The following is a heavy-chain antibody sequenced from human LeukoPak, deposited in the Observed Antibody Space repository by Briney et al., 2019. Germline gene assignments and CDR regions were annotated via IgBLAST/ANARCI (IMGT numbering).Heavy chain of an antibody. D-gene: IGHD3-10*01. Sequence: GGSLRLSCAASGFTFSAYAMHWVRQAPGKGLQWVAVISYDGGNKYYADSVKGRFTISRDNSKNTPYLQMNSLRPEDTAVYYCARFGTTKNAFDIWGQGTMVTVSS. V-gene: IGHV3-30*04. J-gene: IGHJ3*02. CDR3: ARFGTTKNAFDI. CDR2: ISYDGGNK. CDR1: GFTFSAYA.